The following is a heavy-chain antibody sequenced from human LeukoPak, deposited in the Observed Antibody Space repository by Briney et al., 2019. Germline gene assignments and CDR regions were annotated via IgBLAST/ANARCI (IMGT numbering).Heavy chain of an antibody. CDR3: ARHHPGQSGSFDI. CDR1: GGSISSSSYY. D-gene: IGHD3-10*01. J-gene: IGHJ3*02. V-gene: IGHV4-39*01. Sequence: SETLSLTCTVSGGSISSSSYYWAWIRQPPGKGLEWIGSIYYSGSTYYNPSLRSRVTISVDTSKNQFSLKLSSVTAADTAVYYCARHHPGQSGSFDIWGQGTMVTVSS. CDR2: IYYSGST.